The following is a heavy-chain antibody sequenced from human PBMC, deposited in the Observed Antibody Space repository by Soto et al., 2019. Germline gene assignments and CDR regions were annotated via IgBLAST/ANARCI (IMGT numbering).Heavy chain of an antibody. CDR3: ASGYSGYDPSNGMDV. D-gene: IGHD5-12*01. Sequence: ASVKVSCKASGYTFTGYYMHWVRQAPGQGLEWMGWINPNSGGTNYAQKFQGRVTMTRDTSISTAYMELSRLRSDDTAVYYCASGYSGYDPSNGMDVWGQGTTVTV. CDR1: GYTFTGYY. J-gene: IGHJ6*02. CDR2: INPNSGGT. V-gene: IGHV1-2*02.